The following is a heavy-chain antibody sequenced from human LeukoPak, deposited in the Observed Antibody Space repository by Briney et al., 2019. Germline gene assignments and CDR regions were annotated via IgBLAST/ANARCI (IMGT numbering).Heavy chain of an antibody. J-gene: IGHJ4*02. Sequence: PSETLSLTCTVSGGSISSYYWSWIRQPPGKGLEWIGYIYYSGSTNYNPSLKSRVTISVDTSKNQFSLKLSSVTAADTAVYYCARAKYGSGSYYNDYWGQGILVTVSS. V-gene: IGHV4-59*01. CDR1: GGSISSYY. CDR3: ARAKYGSGSYYNDY. CDR2: IYYSGST. D-gene: IGHD3-10*01.